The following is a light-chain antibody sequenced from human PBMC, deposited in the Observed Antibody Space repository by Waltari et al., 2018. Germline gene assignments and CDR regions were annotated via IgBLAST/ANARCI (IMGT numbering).Light chain of an antibody. CDR2: AAS. CDR3: QQSYTVPIT. CDR1: QSVSSF. J-gene: IGKJ3*01. V-gene: IGKV1-39*01. Sequence: DIQLSQSPSPLSPSLRDRVTISCRASQSVSSFLDWYQQKPGKAPQLLIYAASTLESGIPSRFSGSGSGTDFTLAISSLQLEDFAAYYCQQSYTVPITFGPGTKVDIK.